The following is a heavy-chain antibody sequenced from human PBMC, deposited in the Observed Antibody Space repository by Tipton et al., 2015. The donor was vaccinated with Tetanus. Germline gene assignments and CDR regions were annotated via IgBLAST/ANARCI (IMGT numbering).Heavy chain of an antibody. J-gene: IGHJ3*02. Sequence: QSGAEVKKPGASVKVSCKASGYTFTSYGISWVRQAPGQGLEWMGWISAYNGNTNYAQKLQGRVTMTTDTSTSTAYMELRSLRSDDTAVYYCARDTLLGQQLSTNAFDIWGQGTMVTVSS. CDR2: ISAYNGNT. D-gene: IGHD6-13*01. V-gene: IGHV1-18*01. CDR1: GYTFTSYG. CDR3: ARDTLLGQQLSTNAFDI.